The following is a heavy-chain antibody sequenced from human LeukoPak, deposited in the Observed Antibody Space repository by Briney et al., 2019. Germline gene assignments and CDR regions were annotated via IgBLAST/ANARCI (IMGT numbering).Heavy chain of an antibody. D-gene: IGHD4-17*01. J-gene: IGHJ4*02. Sequence: PGASLRLSYAASGFTFSSYAMSWVRQARGKGLEWVSAISGSGGSTYYADSVKGRFTISRDNSKNTLYLQMNSLRAEDTAVYYCAKDLDYGDYEGYFDYWGQGTLVTVSS. CDR3: AKDLDYGDYEGYFDY. CDR1: GFTFSSYA. CDR2: ISGSGGST. V-gene: IGHV3-23*01.